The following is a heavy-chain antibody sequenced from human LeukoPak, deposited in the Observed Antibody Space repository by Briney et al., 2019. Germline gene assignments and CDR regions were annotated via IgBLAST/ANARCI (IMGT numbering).Heavy chain of an antibody. CDR3: AKSTIGYCSSTSCSGVGRWYFDY. J-gene: IGHJ4*02. CDR1: GFTFGSYS. CDR2: ITTTSSTV. D-gene: IGHD2-2*01. Sequence: GGSLRLSCAASGFTFGSYSMNWVRQAPGKGLEWISYITTTSSTVYYADSVKGRFTVSRDNSKNTLYLQMNSLRAEDTAVYYCAKSTIGYCSSTSCSGVGRWYFDYWGQGTLVTVSS. V-gene: IGHV3-48*01.